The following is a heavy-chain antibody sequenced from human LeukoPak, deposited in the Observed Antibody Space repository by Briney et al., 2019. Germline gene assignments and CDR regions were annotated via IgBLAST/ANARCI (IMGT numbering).Heavy chain of an antibody. V-gene: IGHV4-59*08. D-gene: IGHD7-27*01. J-gene: IGHJ5*02. CDR1: GGSNY. CDR3: VRHSNCDGGIDYFGP. Sequence: PSETLSLTCTVSGGSNYWSWIRQPPGKGFEWIAYIHYSGSPRYNPSLKSRVTISIDTSNNQLSLQLDSVTAADTAVYYCVRHSNCDGGIDYFGPWGQGTQVTVSS. CDR2: IHYSGSP.